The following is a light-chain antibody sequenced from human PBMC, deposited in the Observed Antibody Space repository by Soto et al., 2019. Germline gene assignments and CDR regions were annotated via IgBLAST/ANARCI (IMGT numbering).Light chain of an antibody. CDR2: DDR. V-gene: IGLV3-21*02. CDR1: NIQSFS. CDR3: QLWHTSDHKVV. J-gene: IGLJ2*01. Sequence: SYELTQPPSVSVAPGQTATISCGGINIQSFSVHWYQQKPGHAPVVVVYDDRDRPSGIPERFSGSNSGNTATLTISGVEAGDEADYYCQLWHTSDHKVVFGGGTKLTVL.